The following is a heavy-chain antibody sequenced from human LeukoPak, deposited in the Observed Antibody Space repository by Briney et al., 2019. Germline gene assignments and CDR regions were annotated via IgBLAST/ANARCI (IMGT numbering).Heavy chain of an antibody. CDR1: GYTFTSYG. V-gene: IGHV1-18*01. Sequence: ASVKVSCKASGYTFTSYGISWVRQAPGQGLEWMGWISAYNGNTNYAQKLQGRVTMTTDTSTSTAYMELRSLRSDDTAVYYCARGAFFPNTAVAGRLPPVYWGQGTLVTVSS. J-gene: IGHJ4*02. D-gene: IGHD6-19*01. CDR2: ISAYNGNT. CDR3: ARGAFFPNTAVAGRLPPVY.